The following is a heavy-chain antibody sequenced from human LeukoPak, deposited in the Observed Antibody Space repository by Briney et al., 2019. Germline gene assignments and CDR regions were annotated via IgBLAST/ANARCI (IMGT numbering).Heavy chain of an antibody. D-gene: IGHD5-12*01. Sequence: GGSLRLPCAASGLTFSTYDMHWVRQATGEGLEWVSGIGKGGDTYYVGSVKGRFTISRENAKNSLYLQMNSLRSGDTAVYYCARGGYSGFDVWGQGTVVTVSS. CDR3: ARGGYSGFDV. V-gene: IGHV3-13*04. CDR1: GLTFSTYD. CDR2: IGKGGDT. J-gene: IGHJ3*01.